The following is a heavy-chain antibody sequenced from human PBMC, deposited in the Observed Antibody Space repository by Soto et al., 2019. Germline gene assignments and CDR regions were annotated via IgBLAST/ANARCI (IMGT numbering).Heavy chain of an antibody. CDR1: GFTVSSNY. Sequence: EVQLVETGGGLIQPGGSLRLSCAASGFTVSSNYMSWVRQAPGKGLEWVSVIYSGGSTYYADSVKGRFTISRDNSKNTLYLQMNGLRAEYKAVYYCARDRGGGYSIQEAFDIWGQGKMVTVSS. CDR2: IYSGGST. D-gene: IGHD2-21*01. V-gene: IGHV3-53*02. J-gene: IGHJ3*02. CDR3: ARDRGGGYSIQEAFDI.